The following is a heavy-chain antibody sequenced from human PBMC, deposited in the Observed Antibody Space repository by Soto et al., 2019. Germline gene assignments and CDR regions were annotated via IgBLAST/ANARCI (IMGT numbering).Heavy chain of an antibody. CDR1: GFTFGRYG. J-gene: IGHJ1*01. V-gene: IGHV3-30*03. Sequence: VQLVESGGGVVQPGRSLRLLCEASGFTFGRYGMHWVRQAPGMGLEWVAVISWDGLAQYYGDSVRGRFTISRDNSQSTLYLQMNSLRTEXTXXXXXAKETIQVGGPXXXXXXG. CDR3: AKETIQVGGPXXXXX. CDR2: ISWDGLAQ. D-gene: IGHD1-1*01.